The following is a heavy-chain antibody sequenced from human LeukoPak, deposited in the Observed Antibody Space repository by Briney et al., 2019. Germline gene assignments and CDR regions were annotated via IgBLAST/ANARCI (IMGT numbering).Heavy chain of an antibody. D-gene: IGHD6-6*01. Sequence: ASVKVSCKASGYTFTSYDINWVRQAPGQGLEWMGWMNPNSGNTGYAQKFQGRVTMTRNTSISTAYMELSSRRSEDTAVYYCARGLTYSSSSASFDYWGQGTLVTVSS. CDR2: MNPNSGNT. CDR3: ARGLTYSSSSASFDY. CDR1: GYTFTSYD. J-gene: IGHJ4*02. V-gene: IGHV1-8*01.